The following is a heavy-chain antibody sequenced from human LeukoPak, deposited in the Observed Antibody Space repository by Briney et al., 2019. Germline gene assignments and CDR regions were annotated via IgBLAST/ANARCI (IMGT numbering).Heavy chain of an antibody. CDR1: GYTFTSYG. D-gene: IGHD6-19*01. J-gene: IGHJ4*02. V-gene: IGHV1-18*01. CDR3: ARVGRFIAVAAHFDY. CDR2: ISAYNGNT. Sequence: ASVKVSCKASGYTFTSYGISWVRQAPGQGLEWMGWISAYNGNTNYAQKLQGRVTMTTDTSTSTAYMELRSLRSDDTAVYYCARVGRFIAVAAHFDYWGQGTLVTVSS.